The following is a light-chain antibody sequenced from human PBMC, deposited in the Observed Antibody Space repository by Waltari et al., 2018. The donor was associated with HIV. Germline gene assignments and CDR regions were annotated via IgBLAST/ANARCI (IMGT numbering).Light chain of an antibody. Sequence: DIVMTQSPDPLAVYLGERAPINCKSSQSVLYSFTDKNYLAWYQQKPGQPPKLLIYWAYTRESGVPDRFSGSGSGTDFALTIISLQPEDVAVYYCQQYYSTPWTFGQGTKVEIK. CDR1: QSVLYSFTDKNY. V-gene: IGKV4-1*01. J-gene: IGKJ1*01. CDR3: QQYYSTPWT. CDR2: WAY.